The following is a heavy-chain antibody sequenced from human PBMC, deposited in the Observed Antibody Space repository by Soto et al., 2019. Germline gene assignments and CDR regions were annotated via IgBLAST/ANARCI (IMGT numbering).Heavy chain of an antibody. J-gene: IGHJ4*02. CDR1: GYTFTSYA. CDR3: ARASLISLAARY. Sequence: ASVKVSCKASGYTFTSYAMHWVRQAPGQRLEWMGWINAGNGNTKYSQKFQGRVTITRDTSASTAYMELSSLRSEDTAVYYCARASLISLAARYWGQGTLVTVSS. V-gene: IGHV1-3*01. D-gene: IGHD6-6*01. CDR2: INAGNGNT.